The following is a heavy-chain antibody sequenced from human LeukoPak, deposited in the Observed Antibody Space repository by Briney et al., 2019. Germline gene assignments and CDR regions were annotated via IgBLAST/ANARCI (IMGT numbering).Heavy chain of an antibody. J-gene: IGHJ4*02. V-gene: IGHV1-18*04. CDR1: GYTFTGYY. D-gene: IGHD2-21*02. CDR3: ARYVVVTAFSDY. CDR2: ISAYNGNT. Sequence: ASVKVSCKASGYTFTGYYMHWVRQAPGQGLEWMGWISAYNGNTNYAQKLQGRVTMTTDTSTSTAYMELRSLRSDDTAVYYCARYVVVTAFSDYWGQGTLVTVSS.